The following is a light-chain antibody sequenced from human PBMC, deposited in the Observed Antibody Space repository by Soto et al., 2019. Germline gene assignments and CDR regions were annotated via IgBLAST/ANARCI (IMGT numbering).Light chain of an antibody. V-gene: IGLV2-8*01. Sequence: QSALTQPPSASGSPGQSVTISCTGISSDVGDYNYVSWHHHHPGHAPKVMIYEVSNRPSGVPDRFSGSKSGNTASLTVSGLQAEEEADYYCSSCAGSNNYVFGTGTKVTVL. CDR2: EVS. CDR3: SSCAGSNNYV. J-gene: IGLJ1*01. CDR1: SSDVGDYNY.